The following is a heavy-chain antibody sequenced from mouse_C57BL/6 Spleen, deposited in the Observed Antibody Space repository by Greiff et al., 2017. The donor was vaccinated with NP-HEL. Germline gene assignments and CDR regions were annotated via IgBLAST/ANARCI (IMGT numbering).Heavy chain of an antibody. D-gene: IGHD2-4*01. CDR1: GFSLSTFGMG. J-gene: IGHJ1*03. Sequence: QVTLKESGPGILQPSQTLSLTCSFSGFSLSTFGMGVGWIRQPSGKGLEWLAHIWWDDDKYYNQALKSRLTISKDTSKNQVFLKIANVDTADTSTYYCARMGAYDYDIYWYFDVWGTGTTVTVSS. CDR2: IWWDDDK. V-gene: IGHV8-8*01. CDR3: ARMGAYDYDIYWYFDV.